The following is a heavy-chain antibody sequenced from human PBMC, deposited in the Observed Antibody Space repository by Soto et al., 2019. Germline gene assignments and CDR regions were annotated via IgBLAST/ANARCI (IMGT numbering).Heavy chain of an antibody. CDR1: GGSISSYY. D-gene: IGHD4-4*01. CDR2: IYTSGST. Sequence: AWGTLSLTCTVSGGSISSYYWSWIRQPAGKGLEWIGRIYTSGSTNYNPSLKSRVTMSVDTSKNQFSLKLSSVTAADTAVYYCATTGYYYGMDVWGQGTTVTVSS. V-gene: IGHV4-4*07. J-gene: IGHJ6*02. CDR3: ATTGYYYGMDV.